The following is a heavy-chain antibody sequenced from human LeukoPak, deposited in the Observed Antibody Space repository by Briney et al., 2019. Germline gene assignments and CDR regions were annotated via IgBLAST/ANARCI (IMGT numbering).Heavy chain of an antibody. CDR3: ARVPLHDSSGHYYPH. CDR1: GYTFTNYG. CDR2: INGGNGDA. J-gene: IGHJ1*01. D-gene: IGHD3-22*01. Sequence: ASVKVSCTTSGYTFTNYGMHWVRQAPGQSLEWMGWINGGNGDAKYSQNFQGRVTIIRDTSASTAYMELSSLRSEDTAVYYCARVPLHDSSGHYYPHWGQGTLVTVSS. V-gene: IGHV1-3*01.